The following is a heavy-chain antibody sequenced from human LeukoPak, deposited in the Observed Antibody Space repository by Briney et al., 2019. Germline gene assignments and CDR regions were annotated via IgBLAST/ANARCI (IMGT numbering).Heavy chain of an antibody. D-gene: IGHD3-9*01. CDR3: ARDYYYDILTGYFDY. Sequence: GGSLRLSCAASGFTFSSYSMNWVRQAPGKGLECVSPISSSSSYIYYADSVKGRFTISRDNAKNSLYPQMNSLRAEDTAVYYCARDYYYDILTGYFDYWGQGTLVTVSS. CDR1: GFTFSSYS. V-gene: IGHV3-21*01. J-gene: IGHJ4*02. CDR2: ISSSSSYI.